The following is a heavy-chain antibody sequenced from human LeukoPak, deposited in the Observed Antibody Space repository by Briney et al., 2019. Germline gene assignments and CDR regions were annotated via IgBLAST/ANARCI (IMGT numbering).Heavy chain of an antibody. D-gene: IGHD4-17*01. V-gene: IGHV3-23*01. CDR3: ARGVYGDYEKAPVDY. CDR2: IRRSGENT. Sequence: GGSLRLSCAASGFTFSSYDMSWVRQAPGRGLEWVSSIRRSGENTYYGDAVKGRFTISRDNSKNSLYLQMNSLRAEDTAVYYCARGVYGDYEKAPVDYWGQGTLVTVSS. CDR1: GFTFSSYD. J-gene: IGHJ4*02.